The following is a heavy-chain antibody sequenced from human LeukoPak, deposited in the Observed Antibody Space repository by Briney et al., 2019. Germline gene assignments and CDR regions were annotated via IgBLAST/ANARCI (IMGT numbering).Heavy chain of an antibody. J-gene: IGHJ3*02. CDR1: GGSISSYY. CDR3: ARDIGTVTTAFDI. D-gene: IGHD4-17*01. V-gene: IGHV4-59*12. CDR2: IYYSGST. Sequence: KASETLSLTCTVSGGSISSYYWSWIRQPPGKGLEWIGYIYYSGSTYYNPSLKSRVTISVDTSKNQFSLKLSSVTAADTAVYYCARDIGTVTTAFDIWGQGTMVTVSS.